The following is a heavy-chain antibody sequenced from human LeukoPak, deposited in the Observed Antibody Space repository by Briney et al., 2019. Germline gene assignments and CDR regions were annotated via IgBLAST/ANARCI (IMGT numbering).Heavy chain of an antibody. CDR2: IIPILGIA. CDR1: GGTFSSYA. V-gene: IGHV1-69*04. J-gene: IGHJ4*02. D-gene: IGHD6-13*01. Sequence: SVKVSCKASGGTFSSYAISWVRQAPGQGLEWMGRIIPILGIANYAQKFQGRVTITADKSTSTAYMELSSLRSEDTAVYYCASGKEQLDFDYWGQGTLVTVSS. CDR3: ASGKEQLDFDY.